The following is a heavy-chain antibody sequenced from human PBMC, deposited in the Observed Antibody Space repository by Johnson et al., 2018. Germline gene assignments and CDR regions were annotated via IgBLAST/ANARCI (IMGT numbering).Heavy chain of an antibody. CDR2: ISYDGSNK. D-gene: IGHD1-1*01. CDR3: AKDRWNRRHDYYMDV. J-gene: IGHJ6*03. Sequence: QVQLVESGGGVVQPGRSLRLSCAASGFTLSSYGIHWVRQAPGKGLEWVALISYDGSNKYYADSVRGRLTMSRDNSKNTLYMQMNRRRVDETAVYYCAKDRWNRRHDYYMDVWGKGTTVTVSS. V-gene: IGHV3-30*18. CDR1: GFTLSSYG.